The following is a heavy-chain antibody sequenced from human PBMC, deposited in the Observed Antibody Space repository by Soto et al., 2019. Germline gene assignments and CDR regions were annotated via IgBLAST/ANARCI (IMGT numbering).Heavy chain of an antibody. V-gene: IGHV3-23*01. CDR3: ARGIGNPSYFAN. Sequence: EVQLLESGGGLVQPGGSLRLSCAASGFTFSSYAMSWVRQAPGKGLEWVSAISGSGGSTYYADSVKGRFTISRDNSKNMLFLQMGSLRAEDTAVYYCARGIGNPSYFANWGQGTLVTVSS. CDR1: GFTFSSYA. CDR2: ISGSGGST. D-gene: IGHD1-1*01. J-gene: IGHJ4*02.